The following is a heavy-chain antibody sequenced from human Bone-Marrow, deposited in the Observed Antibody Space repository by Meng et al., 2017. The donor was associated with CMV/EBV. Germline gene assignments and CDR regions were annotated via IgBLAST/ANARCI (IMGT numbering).Heavy chain of an antibody. Sequence: SLKISCATSGFTFDDYAMHWVRQAPGKGLEWVSGISWNSGSIGYADSVKGRFTISRDNAKNSLYLQMNSLRAEDTAVYYCAKVIVGATSGFDYWGQGTLVTVSS. D-gene: IGHD1-26*01. J-gene: IGHJ4*02. CDR3: AKVIVGATSGFDY. CDR1: GFTFDDYA. V-gene: IGHV3-9*01. CDR2: ISWNSGSI.